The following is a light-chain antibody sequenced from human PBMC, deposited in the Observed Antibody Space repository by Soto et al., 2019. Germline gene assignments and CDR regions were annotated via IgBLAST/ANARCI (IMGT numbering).Light chain of an antibody. CDR2: LGS. J-gene: IGKJ4*01. CDR1: QSLLHSNGYNY. Sequence: DIVMTQSPLSLPVTPGEPASISCRSSQSLLHSNGYNYLDWYLQKPGQSPQLLIYLGSNRASGVPDRFSGSGSGTDFTLKISRVEAEDVRVYYCMQALQIFTFGGGTKVEIK. V-gene: IGKV2-28*01. CDR3: MQALQIFT.